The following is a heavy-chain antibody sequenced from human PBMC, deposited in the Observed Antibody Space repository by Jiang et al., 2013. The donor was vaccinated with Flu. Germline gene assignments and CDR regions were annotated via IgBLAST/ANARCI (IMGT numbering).Heavy chain of an antibody. D-gene: IGHD2-15*01. J-gene: IGHJ4*02. Sequence: SISSSNWWSWVRQPPGKGLEWIGEIYHSGSTNYNPSLKSRVTISVDKSKNQFSLKLSSVTAADTAVYYCARVSMVAATISYYFDYWGQGTLVTVSS. CDR1: SISSSNW. V-gene: IGHV4-4*02. CDR3: ARVSMVAATISYYFDY. CDR2: IYHSGST.